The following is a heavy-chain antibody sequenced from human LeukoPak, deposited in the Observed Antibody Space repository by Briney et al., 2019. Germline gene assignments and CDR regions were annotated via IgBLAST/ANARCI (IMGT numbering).Heavy chain of an antibody. V-gene: IGHV3-48*03. J-gene: IGHJ5*02. Sequence: PGGSLRLSCAASGFTFSSYEMNWVRQAPGKGLEWVSYISSSGSTIYYADSVKGRFTNSGDNAKNSLYLQMNSLRAEDTAVYYCARGGAVPAANNWFDPWGQGTLVTVSS. D-gene: IGHD2-2*01. CDR3: ARGGAVPAANNWFDP. CDR1: GFTFSSYE. CDR2: ISSSGSTI.